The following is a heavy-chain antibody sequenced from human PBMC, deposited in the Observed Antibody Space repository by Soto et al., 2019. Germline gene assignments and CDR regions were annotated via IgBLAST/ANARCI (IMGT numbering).Heavy chain of an antibody. D-gene: IGHD3-3*01. CDR1: GFTFSSYG. V-gene: IGHV3-33*01. CDR3: ARGMNPYYDFWSGYPDAFDI. Sequence: PGGSLRLSCAASGFTFSSYGMHWVRQAPGKGLEWVAIIWYDGSNKYYADSVKGRFTFSRDNSKNTLYLQMNSLRAEDTAVYYCARGMNPYYDFWSGYPDAFDIWGQGTMVTVSS. CDR2: IWYDGSNK. J-gene: IGHJ3*02.